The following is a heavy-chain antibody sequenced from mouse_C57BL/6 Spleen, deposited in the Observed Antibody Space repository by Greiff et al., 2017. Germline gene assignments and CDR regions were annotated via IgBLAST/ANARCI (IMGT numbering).Heavy chain of an antibody. Sequence: EVQRVESGEGLVKPGGSLKLSCAASGFTFSSYAMSWVRQTPEKRLEWVAYISSGGDYIYYADTVKGRFTISRDNARNTLYLQMSSLKSEDTAMYYCTRHDGWGAWFAYWGQGTLVTVSA. D-gene: IGHD2-3*01. V-gene: IGHV5-9-1*02. CDR3: TRHDGWGAWFAY. CDR1: GFTFSSYA. J-gene: IGHJ3*01. CDR2: ISSGGDYI.